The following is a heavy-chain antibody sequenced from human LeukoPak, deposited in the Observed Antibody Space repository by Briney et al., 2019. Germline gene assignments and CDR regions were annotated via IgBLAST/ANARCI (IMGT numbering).Heavy chain of an antibody. Sequence: GGSLRLSCAASGFTFSGYEMNWVRQAPGKGLEWVSYISNNGGTISYADSVKGRFTISRDNAKSSLFLQMNSLRAEDTAVYYCARDAYTYGMVFDYWGQGTLVTVSS. V-gene: IGHV3-48*03. CDR2: ISNNGGTI. J-gene: IGHJ4*02. D-gene: IGHD5-18*01. CDR1: GFTFSGYE. CDR3: ARDAYTYGMVFDY.